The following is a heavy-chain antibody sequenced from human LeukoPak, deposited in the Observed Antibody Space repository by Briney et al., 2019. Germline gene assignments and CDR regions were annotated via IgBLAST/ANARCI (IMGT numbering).Heavy chain of an antibody. CDR2: ISPDSGYI. J-gene: IGHJ4*02. CDR3: ARGGITTIRYDY. Sequence: GESLRLSCAASGFTFTTYSMNWDRQAPGKGLEWVSSISPDSGYIYYADSVKGRFTISRDNAKNSLYLQMNSLRAEDTAVYYCARGGITTIRYDYWGQGTLVTVSS. V-gene: IGHV3-21*01. CDR1: GFTFTTYS. D-gene: IGHD3-10*01.